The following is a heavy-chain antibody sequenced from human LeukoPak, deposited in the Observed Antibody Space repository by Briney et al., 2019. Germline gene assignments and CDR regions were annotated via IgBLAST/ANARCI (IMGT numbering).Heavy chain of an antibody. V-gene: IGHV1-2*04. CDR3: ARSHYDILTGYYPYYFDY. D-gene: IGHD3-9*01. CDR1: GYTFSGYY. CDR2: INPNSGGT. J-gene: IGHJ4*02. Sequence: ASVKVSCKASGYTFSGYYMHWVRQAPGQGLEWMGWINPNSGGTNYAQKFQGWVTMTRDTSISTAYMELSRLRSDDTAVYYCARSHYDILTGYYPYYFDYWGQGTLVTVSS.